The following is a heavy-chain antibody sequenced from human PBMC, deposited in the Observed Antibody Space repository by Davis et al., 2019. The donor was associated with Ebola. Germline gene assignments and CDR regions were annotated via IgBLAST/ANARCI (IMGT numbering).Heavy chain of an antibody. V-gene: IGHV4-59*01. D-gene: IGHD5-18*01. Sequence: PSETLSLTCSVSGGSMSSYYWTWIRQSPGKGLEWIGYIFSSGSTSYNPSLKSRVAMSVDTSKKQFSLMLKSLTAADTAVYYCASGGPTWIELASWGQGTRVTVSS. CDR2: IFSSGST. J-gene: IGHJ4*02. CDR3: ASGGPTWIELAS. CDR1: GGSMSSYY.